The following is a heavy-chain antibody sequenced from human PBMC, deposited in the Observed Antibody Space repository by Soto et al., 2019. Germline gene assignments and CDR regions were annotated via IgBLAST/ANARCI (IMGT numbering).Heavy chain of an antibody. V-gene: IGHV4-4*02. CDR2: ISQSGST. D-gene: IGHD2-15*01. J-gene: IGHJ4*02. CDR3: ARDQASVATNYFDY. CDR1: GASISSDNR. Sequence: SETLSLTCAVSGASISSDNRWTWVRQPPGEGLEWIGEISQSGSTNYNPSLKSRVTISVDKSKNQFSLKLSSVTAADTAVYYCARDQASVATNYFDYWGQGTLVTVSS.